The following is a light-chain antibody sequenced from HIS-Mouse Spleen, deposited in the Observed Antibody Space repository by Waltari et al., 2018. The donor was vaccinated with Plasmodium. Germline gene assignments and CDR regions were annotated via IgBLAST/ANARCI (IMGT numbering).Light chain of an antibody. CDR3: GTWDSSLGAGVV. CDR2: DKN. CDR1: SSNIGNNY. Sequence: QSVLTQPPSVSAAPGQTVTISCSGSSSNIGNNYVYWYQQLPGTAPKLLINDKNKQPSGIPDRCSCATSGTSATLCITGRQTGDEADYYCGTWDSSLGAGVVFGGGTKLTVL. J-gene: IGLJ2*01. V-gene: IGLV1-51*01.